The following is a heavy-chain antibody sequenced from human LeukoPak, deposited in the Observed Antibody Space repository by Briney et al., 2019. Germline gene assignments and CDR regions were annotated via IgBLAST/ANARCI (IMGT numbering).Heavy chain of an antibody. CDR3: ARDLGNYYGSGNYHDYFFDY. CDR1: GYTFTGYY. J-gene: IGHJ4*02. Sequence: ASVKVSCKASGYTFTGYYMHWVRQAPGQGLEWMGWINPNSGGTNYAQKFQGRLSMTTDTSTSTAYVELRSLRSDDTAVYYCARDLGNYYGSGNYHDYFFDYWGQGTLVTVSS. CDR2: INPNSGGT. D-gene: IGHD3-10*01. V-gene: IGHV1-2*02.